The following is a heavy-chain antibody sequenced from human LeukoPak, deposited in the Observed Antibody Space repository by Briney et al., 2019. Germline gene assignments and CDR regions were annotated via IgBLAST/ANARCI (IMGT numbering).Heavy chain of an antibody. V-gene: IGHV3-30*04. J-gene: IGHJ5*02. CDR1: GFAFSSYA. D-gene: IGHD2-2*01. CDR3: ARDPRVSIVVVPAAGGWFDP. Sequence: GRSLRLSCAASGFAFSSYAMHWVRQAPGKGLEWVAVISYDGSNKYYADSVKGRFTISRDNSKNTLYLQMNSLRAEDTAVYYCARDPRVSIVVVPAAGGWFDPWGQGTLVTVSS. CDR2: ISYDGSNK.